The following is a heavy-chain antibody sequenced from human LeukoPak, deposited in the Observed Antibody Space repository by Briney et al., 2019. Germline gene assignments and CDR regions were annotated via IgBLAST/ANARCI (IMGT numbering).Heavy chain of an antibody. CDR3: AKEGAGFGY. J-gene: IGHJ4*02. CDR2: ISSNGGST. D-gene: IGHD6-13*01. V-gene: IGHV3-64*01. CDR1: GFTFSSYA. Sequence: PGGSLRLSCAASGFTFSSYAMHWVRQAPGKGLEYVSAISSNGGSTYYANSVKGRFTISRDNSKNTLYLQMNSLRAEDTAVYYCAKEGAGFGYWGQGTLVTVSS.